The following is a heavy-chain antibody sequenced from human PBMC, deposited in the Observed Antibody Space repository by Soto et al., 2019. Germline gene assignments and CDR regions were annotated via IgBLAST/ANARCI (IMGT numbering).Heavy chain of an antibody. CDR3: ARGLWSFDY. CDR1: GFTFSSYG. J-gene: IGHJ4*02. Sequence: QVQLVESGGGVVQPGRSLRLSWAASGFTFSSYGMHWVRQAPGKGLEWVAVIWLDGSNKYYADSVKGRFTISRDNSKNTLYLQMNCLRAEDTAVYYCARGLWSFDYWAQGNLVTVSS. V-gene: IGHV3-33*01. CDR2: IWLDGSNK. D-gene: IGHD5-18*01.